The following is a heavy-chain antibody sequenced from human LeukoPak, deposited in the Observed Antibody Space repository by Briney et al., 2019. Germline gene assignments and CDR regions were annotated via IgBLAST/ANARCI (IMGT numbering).Heavy chain of an antibody. CDR3: ARGGRLVRGVIGYSYFDY. CDR1: GFTFSTYG. CDR2: IKQDGSEK. Sequence: GGSLRLSCAASGFTFSTYGMHWVRQAPGKGLEWVANIKQDGSEKYYVDSVKGRFTISRDNAKNSLYLQMNSLRAEDTAVYYCARGGRLVRGVIGYSYFDYWGQGTLVTVSS. V-gene: IGHV3-7*01. J-gene: IGHJ4*02. D-gene: IGHD3-10*01.